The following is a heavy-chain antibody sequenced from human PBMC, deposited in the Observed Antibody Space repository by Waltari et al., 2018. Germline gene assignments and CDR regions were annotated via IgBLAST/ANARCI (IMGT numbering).Heavy chain of an antibody. J-gene: IGHJ5*02. CDR3: ARVAAAAEGDWFDP. Sequence: EVQLVESGGGLIQPGGSLRLSCAASGFPVSSHYMSWGRQAPGKGLEWVSVIYSGGSTYYADSVKGRFTISRDNSKKTLYLQMNSRRAEDTAVYYCARVAAAAEGDWFDPWGQGTLVTVSS. CDR1: GFPVSSHY. D-gene: IGHD6-13*01. V-gene: IGHV3-53*01. CDR2: IYSGGST.